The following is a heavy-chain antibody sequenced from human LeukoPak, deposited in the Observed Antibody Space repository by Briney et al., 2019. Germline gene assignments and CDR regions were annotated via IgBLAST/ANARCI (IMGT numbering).Heavy chain of an antibody. CDR2: INPNSGGT. J-gene: IGHJ4*02. CDR1: GYTFTGYY. CDR3: ATDQRTTVTPHFDY. V-gene: IGHV1-2*02. Sequence: GASVKVSCKASGYTFTGYYMHWVRQAPGQGLEWMGWINPNSGGTGYAQKFQGRVTMTEDTSTDTAYMELSSLRSEDTAVYYCATDQRTTVTPHFDYWGQGTLVTVSS. D-gene: IGHD4-17*01.